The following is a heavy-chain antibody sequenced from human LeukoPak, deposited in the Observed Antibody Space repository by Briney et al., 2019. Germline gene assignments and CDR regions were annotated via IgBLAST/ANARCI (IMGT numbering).Heavy chain of an antibody. Sequence: PGGSLRLSCTASGFIFGDYAISWVRQAPGKGLEWVGFIRGKAYGGTTEYAASVKGRFTISRDDSKSIAYLQMNSLKTEDTAVYYCTRGVGGVGPTTRPFWGQGTLVTVSS. CDR3: TRGVGGVGPTTRPF. D-gene: IGHD1-26*01. V-gene: IGHV3-49*04. CDR1: GFIFGDYA. J-gene: IGHJ4*02. CDR2: IRGKAYGGTT.